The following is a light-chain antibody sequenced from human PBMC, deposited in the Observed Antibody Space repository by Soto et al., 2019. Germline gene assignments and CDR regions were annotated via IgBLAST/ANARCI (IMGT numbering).Light chain of an antibody. CDR3: QKYDRAPRT. Sequence: DIQLTQSPSPLSASVGDRVYITCRTSQDVSSYLNWYQAKPGKAPKLLVYEASTLESGVPSRFSGSGSGTDFTLTISSLRPEDVATYYCQKYDRAPRTFGPGTRVEIK. V-gene: IGKV1-39*01. CDR2: EAS. J-gene: IGKJ1*01. CDR1: QDVSSY.